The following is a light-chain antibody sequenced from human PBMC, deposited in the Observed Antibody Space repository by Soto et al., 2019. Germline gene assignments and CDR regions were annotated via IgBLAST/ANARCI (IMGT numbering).Light chain of an antibody. J-gene: IGLJ2*01. CDR3: AAWDDSLSGVV. Sequence: QSVLTQPPSASGTPGQGVTISCSGSSSNIGSSHVYWYQQLPGTAPKLLIYRNNQRPSGVPDQFSGSKSGTSASLAISGLRSEDEADFYCAAWDDSLSGVVFGGGTKLTVL. CDR1: SSNIGSSH. CDR2: RNN. V-gene: IGLV1-47*01.